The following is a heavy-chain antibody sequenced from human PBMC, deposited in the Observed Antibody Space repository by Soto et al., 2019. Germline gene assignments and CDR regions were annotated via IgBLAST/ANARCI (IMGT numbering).Heavy chain of an antibody. V-gene: IGHV3-23*01. D-gene: IGHD3-3*01. Sequence: PGGSLRLSCAASGFTFSSYAMSWVRQAPGKGLEWVSAISGSGGSTYYADSVKGRFTISRDNSKNTLYLQMNSLRAEDTAVYYCAKDVYEGTPPFDYYYYMDVWGKGTTVTVSS. CDR1: GFTFSSYA. J-gene: IGHJ6*03. CDR2: ISGSGGST. CDR3: AKDVYEGTPPFDYYYYMDV.